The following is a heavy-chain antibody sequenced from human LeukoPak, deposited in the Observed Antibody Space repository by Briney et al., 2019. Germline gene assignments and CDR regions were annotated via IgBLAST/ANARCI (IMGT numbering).Heavy chain of an antibody. J-gene: IGHJ4*02. V-gene: IGHV2-5*04. Sequence: SGPTLVKPTETLTLTCTFSGFSLNTGGVGVGWIRQPPGKALEWLALIYWNNDKSYSPSLRTRLTITKDTSKNQVVLTMTNTDPVDTGTYYCAFDPDYGRAFFDYWGQGALVTVSS. CDR1: GFSLNTGGVG. D-gene: IGHD4-17*01. CDR2: IYWNNDK. CDR3: AFDPDYGRAFFDY.